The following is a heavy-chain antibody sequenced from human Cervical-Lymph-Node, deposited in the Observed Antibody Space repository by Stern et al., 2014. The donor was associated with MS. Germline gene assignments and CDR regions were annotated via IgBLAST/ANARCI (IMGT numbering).Heavy chain of an antibody. J-gene: IGHJ6*02. CDR3: AKDRLFCSGGGCYGMDV. CDR2: ISNDGNEK. D-gene: IGHD2-15*01. CDR1: GFALRSYG. Sequence: MQLEESGGGVVQPGRSLRLSCAASGFALRSYGMHWVRQAPGKGLEWVAVISNDGNEKYYADSVKGRFTISRDNSKNTLYLQMNSLRTEDTAVYYCAKDRLFCSGGGCYGMDVWGQGTTVTVSS. V-gene: IGHV3-30*18.